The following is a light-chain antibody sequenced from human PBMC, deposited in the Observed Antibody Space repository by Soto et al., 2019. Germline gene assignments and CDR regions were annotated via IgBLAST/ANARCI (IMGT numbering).Light chain of an antibody. CDR3: QVWDTNSDCV. Sequence: SYELTQPPSVSLAPGQTATITCGGSNIGSNSVHWYRQMPGQAPVLVVYDNSDRPSWIPERISGSKSGNMATLTISGVEAGDEADYYCQVWDTNSDCVFGGGTKLTVL. V-gene: IGLV3-21*02. CDR2: DNS. J-gene: IGLJ3*02. CDR1: NIGSNS.